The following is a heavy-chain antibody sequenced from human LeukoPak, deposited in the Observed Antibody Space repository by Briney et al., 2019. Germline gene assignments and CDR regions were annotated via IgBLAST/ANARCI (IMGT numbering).Heavy chain of an antibody. CDR3: ARRYYFVSGSYYPFDF. J-gene: IGHJ4*02. CDR2: IHYSGTT. Sequence: SETLSLTCNVSGGSISDNDYSWDWVRQPPGKGLEWMGCIHYSGTTYSNPSLKSRISISVDTSKSQFSLKLRSVTAADTAVYYCARRYYFVSGSYYPFDFWGQGTLVTVSS. CDR1: GGSISDNDYS. V-gene: IGHV4-39*01. D-gene: IGHD3-10*01.